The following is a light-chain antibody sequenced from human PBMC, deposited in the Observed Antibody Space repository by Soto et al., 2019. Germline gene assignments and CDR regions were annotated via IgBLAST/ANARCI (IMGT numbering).Light chain of an antibody. CDR3: QQYGSSPLT. Sequence: EIVLTQPPGTLSLSPGERATLSCRASQSVNSNYLAWYQQKPGQAPRLLIYGASSRATGIPDRFSGSGSGTDVTLTISRLEPEDFAVYYCQQYGSSPLTFGPGTKVDIK. CDR1: QSVNSNY. V-gene: IGKV3-20*01. J-gene: IGKJ3*01. CDR2: GAS.